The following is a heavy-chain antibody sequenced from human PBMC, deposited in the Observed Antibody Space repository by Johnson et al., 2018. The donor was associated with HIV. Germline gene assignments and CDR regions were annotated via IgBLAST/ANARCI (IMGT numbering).Heavy chain of an antibody. CDR3: ARDDTMMHGFDI. J-gene: IGHJ3*02. Sequence: VQLVESGGDLVQSGGSLRVSCAASGFTVSSNYMSWVRQAPGKGLEWVSVIYSGGSTYYADSVKGRCTISRDNSKNTLYLQMNSLRAEDTAVYYCARDDTMMHGFDIWGQGTMVTVSS. CDR2: IYSGGST. V-gene: IGHV3-66*01. D-gene: IGHD3-22*01. CDR1: GFTVSSNY.